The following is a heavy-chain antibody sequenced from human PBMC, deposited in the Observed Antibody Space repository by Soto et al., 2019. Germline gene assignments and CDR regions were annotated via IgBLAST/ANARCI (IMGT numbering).Heavy chain of an antibody. Sequence: SVKVSCKASGGTFSSYAISWVRQAPGQGLEWMGGIIPIFGTANYAQKLQGRVTITADESTSTAYMELSSLRSEDTAVYYCARAPRPYCSGGSCYMGFDPWGQGTLVTVSS. CDR2: IIPIFGTA. CDR3: ARAPRPYCSGGSCYMGFDP. CDR1: GGTFSSYA. V-gene: IGHV1-69*13. D-gene: IGHD2-15*01. J-gene: IGHJ5*02.